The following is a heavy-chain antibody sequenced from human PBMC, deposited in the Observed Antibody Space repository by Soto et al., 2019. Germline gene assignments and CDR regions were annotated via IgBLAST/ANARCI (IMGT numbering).Heavy chain of an antibody. CDR2: ISGSGGST. V-gene: IGHV3-23*01. J-gene: IGHJ6*02. CDR3: VRDDETTFDYYYYGMDV. D-gene: IGHD3-16*01. CDR1: GFTFSSYA. Sequence: GGSLRLSCAASGFTFSSYAMSWVRQAPGKGLEWVSAISGSGGSTYYADSVKGRFTISRDNSKNTLYLQMNSLRAEDTAVYYCVRDDETTFDYYYYGMDVWGQGTTVTVSS.